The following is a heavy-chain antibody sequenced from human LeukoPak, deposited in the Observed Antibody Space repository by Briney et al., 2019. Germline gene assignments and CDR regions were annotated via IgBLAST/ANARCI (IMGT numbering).Heavy chain of an antibody. J-gene: IGHJ4*02. CDR1: GFTFDDYA. V-gene: IGHV3-9*01. Sequence: GGSLRLSCAASGFTFDDYAMPWVRQAPGKGLGWVSGISWNSGSIGYADSVKGRFTISRDNAKNSLYLQMNSLRAEDTALYYCAKDTSVVGARLDMRRNEFDYWGQGTLVTVSS. CDR3: AKDTSVVGARLDMRRNEFDY. D-gene: IGHD1-26*01. CDR2: ISWNSGSI.